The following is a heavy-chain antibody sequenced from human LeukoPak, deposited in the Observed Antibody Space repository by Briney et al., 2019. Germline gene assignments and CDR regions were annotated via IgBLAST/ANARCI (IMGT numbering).Heavy chain of an antibody. CDR1: GDSVSSTNYY. D-gene: IGHD3-22*01. Sequence: PSETLSLTCTVSGDSVSSTNYYWGWIRQPPGRGLEWITSIRYSESAYYSPSLKSRATISVDTSKNQFSLRLRSLTATDTAVYYCATQDSSHYWGQGTLVTVSS. J-gene: IGHJ4*02. V-gene: IGHV4-39*01. CDR2: IRYSESA. CDR3: ATQDSSHY.